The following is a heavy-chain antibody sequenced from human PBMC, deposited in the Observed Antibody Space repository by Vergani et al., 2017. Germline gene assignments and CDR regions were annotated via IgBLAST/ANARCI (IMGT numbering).Heavy chain of an antibody. CDR1: GGTFSSYA. D-gene: IGHD2-2*01. J-gene: IGHJ5*02. V-gene: IGHV1-69*12. CDR2: IIPIFGTA. CDR3: ASRLHSQRRGDGSSTSCYHLNWFDP. Sequence: QVQLVQSGAEVKKPGASVKVSCKASGGTFSSYAISWVRQAPGQGLEWMGGIIPIFGTANYAQKFQGRVTITEDESTSTAYMELSSLRSEDTAVYYCASRLHSQRRGDGSSTSCYHLNWFDPWGQGTLVTVSS.